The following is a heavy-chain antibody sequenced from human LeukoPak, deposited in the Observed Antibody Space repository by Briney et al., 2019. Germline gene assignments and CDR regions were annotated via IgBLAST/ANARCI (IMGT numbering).Heavy chain of an antibody. Sequence: GGSLRLSCAASGFTFSSYSMNWVRQAPGKGLEWVSSISSSSSYIYYADSVKGRFTISRDNAKNSLYLQMNSLRAEDTAVYYCARGLNYYDSPYDYWGQGTLVTVSS. D-gene: IGHD3-22*01. J-gene: IGHJ4*02. CDR3: ARGLNYYDSPYDY. V-gene: IGHV3-21*01. CDR2: ISSSSSYI. CDR1: GFTFSSYS.